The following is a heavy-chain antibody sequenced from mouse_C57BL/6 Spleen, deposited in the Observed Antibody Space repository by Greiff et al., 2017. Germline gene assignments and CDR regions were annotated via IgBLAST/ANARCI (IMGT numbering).Heavy chain of an antibody. V-gene: IGHV5-17*01. D-gene: IGHD2-3*01. CDR1: GFTFSDYG. Sequence: EVKVVESGGGLVKPGGSLKLSCAASGFTFSDYGMHWVRQAPEKGLEWVAYISSGSSTIYYADTVKGRFTISRDNAKNTLFLQMTSLRSEDTAMYYCARTGWFHAMGYWGQGASVTVSS. CDR2: ISSGSSTI. CDR3: ARTGWFHAMGY. J-gene: IGHJ4*01.